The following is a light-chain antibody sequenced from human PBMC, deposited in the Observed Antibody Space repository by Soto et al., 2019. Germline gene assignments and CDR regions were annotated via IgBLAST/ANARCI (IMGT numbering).Light chain of an antibody. CDR1: SSDLGAYKY. J-gene: IGLJ1*01. Sequence: QSVLTQPASVSGSPGQSITISCAGTSSDLGAYKYVSWYQQHPDKAPKLILYEVSRRPSGVSNRFSGSKSGNTASLTISGLLAEEEADYSCSSYTNTSTLVFGTGTKVTVL. CDR3: SSYTNTSTLV. V-gene: IGLV2-14*03. CDR2: EVS.